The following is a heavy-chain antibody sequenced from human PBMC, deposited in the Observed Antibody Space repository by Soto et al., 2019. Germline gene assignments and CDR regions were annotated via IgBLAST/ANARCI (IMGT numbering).Heavy chain of an antibody. Sequence: LSLPGTVSGGSISSGGYYWTWIRQPPGKDLEWIGYIYYSGNAYYNPSLQSRITISVDTSKNQFSLKLTSVTAADTAVYYCARYHYGSGSYSLFDFWGQGTLVTVAS. D-gene: IGHD3-10*01. V-gene: IGHV4-30-4*01. CDR3: ARYHYGSGSYSLFDF. J-gene: IGHJ4*02. CDR1: GGSISSGGYY. CDR2: IYYSGNA.